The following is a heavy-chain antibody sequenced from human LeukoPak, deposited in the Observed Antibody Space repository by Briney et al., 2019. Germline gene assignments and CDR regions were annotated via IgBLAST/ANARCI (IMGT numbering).Heavy chain of an antibody. J-gene: IGHJ4*02. D-gene: IGHD2-15*01. Sequence: PSETLSLTCTVSGASISNSDYYWSWIRQHPGKGLEWIGYIYYSGSTYYNPSLKSRVSISVDTSKNQFSLKLSSVTAADTAVYYCARVGSCSGGSCYYRLFDYWGRGTLVTVSS. V-gene: IGHV4-31*03. CDR2: IYYSGST. CDR3: ARVGSCSGGSCYYRLFDY. CDR1: GASISNSDYY.